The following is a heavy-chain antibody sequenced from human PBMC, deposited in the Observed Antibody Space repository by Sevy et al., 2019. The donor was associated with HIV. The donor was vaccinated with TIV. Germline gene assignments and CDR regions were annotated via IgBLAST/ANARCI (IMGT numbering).Heavy chain of an antibody. J-gene: IGHJ5*02. CDR3: AREQLASAGGGLDH. CDR2: TTGSGRNR. Sequence: GGSLRLSCVASGFTFSDYDMSWVRQSPGRGLEWIAYTTGSGRNRYYADSVKGRFIISRDNAKSSVFLEMNTLRDEDTAIYYCAREQLASAGGGLDHWGQGILVTVSS. D-gene: IGHD6-13*01. V-gene: IGHV3-48*03. CDR1: GFTFSDYD.